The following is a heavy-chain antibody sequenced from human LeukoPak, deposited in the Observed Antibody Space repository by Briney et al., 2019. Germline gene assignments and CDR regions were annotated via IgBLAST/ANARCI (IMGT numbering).Heavy chain of an antibody. Sequence: GRSLRLSCAASGFTFSSYGMHWVRQAPGKGLEWVAVISYDGSNKYYADSVKGRFTISRDNSKNTLYLQMNSLRAEGPAVYYWWKGSGYGFPYFHLWGQGTLVPVPS. V-gene: IGHV3-30*03. J-gene: IGHJ4*02. CDR3: WKGSGYGFPYFHL. CDR1: GFTFSSYG. D-gene: IGHD5-12*01. CDR2: ISYDGSNK.